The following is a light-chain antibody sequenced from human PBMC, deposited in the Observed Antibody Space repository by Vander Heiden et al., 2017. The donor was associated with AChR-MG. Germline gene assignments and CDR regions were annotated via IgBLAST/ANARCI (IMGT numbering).Light chain of an antibody. CDR2: KNV. J-gene: IGLJ2*01. Sequence: QSVLTQPPSVSGAPGPRVTIPCTGSRSNIGPGYDVHWYQQPPGPAPHLLIYKNVNRPSGVPARFSGATSWTTASLAIDSLQAEDEADYYCQSYDSSLRGSAFGGGTKLTVL. CDR1: RSNIGPGYD. CDR3: QSYDSSLRGSA. V-gene: IGLV1-40*01.